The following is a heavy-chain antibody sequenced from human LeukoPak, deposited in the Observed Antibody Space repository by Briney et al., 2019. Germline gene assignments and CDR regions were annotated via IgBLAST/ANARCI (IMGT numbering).Heavy chain of an antibody. CDR1: GFTFSSYA. CDR2: ISIGGDTT. J-gene: IGHJ5*02. V-gene: IGHV3-23*01. CDR3: ARRPTVTTPLTA. D-gene: IGHD4-17*01. Sequence: PGGSLRLSCADSGFTFSSYAMSWVRQAPGKGLEWVSAISIGGDTTYYADSVKGRFAISRDSSKSTLYLQMNSLRAEDTAVYYCARRPTVTTPLTAWGQGTLVTVSS.